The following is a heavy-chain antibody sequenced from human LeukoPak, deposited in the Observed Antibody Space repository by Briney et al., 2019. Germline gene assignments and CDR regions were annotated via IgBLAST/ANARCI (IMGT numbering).Heavy chain of an antibody. D-gene: IGHD4-17*01. CDR2: INWNGGST. J-gene: IGHJ6*03. V-gene: IGHV3-20*04. Sequence: GGSLRLPCAASGFTFDDYGTSWVRQAPGKGLEWVSGINWNGGSTGYADSVKGRFTISRDNAKNSLYLQMNSLRAEDTALYYCARDGDYGTYYYYMDVWGKGTTVTVSS. CDR3: ARDGDYGTYYYYMDV. CDR1: GFTFDDYG.